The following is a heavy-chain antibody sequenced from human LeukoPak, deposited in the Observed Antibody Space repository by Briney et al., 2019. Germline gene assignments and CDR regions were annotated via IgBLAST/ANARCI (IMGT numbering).Heavy chain of an antibody. CDR2: IYYSGST. CDR1: GGSISSSSYY. V-gene: IGHV4-39*01. D-gene: IGHD2-15*01. CDR3: ARRLGYCSGGSCPSPNWFDP. J-gene: IGHJ5*02. Sequence: SETLSLTCTVSGGSISSSSYYWGWLRQPPGKGLEWIGSIYYSGSTYYNPSLKSRVTISVDTSKNQFSLKLSSVTAADTAVYYCARRLGYCSGGSCPSPNWFDPCGQGTLVTVSS.